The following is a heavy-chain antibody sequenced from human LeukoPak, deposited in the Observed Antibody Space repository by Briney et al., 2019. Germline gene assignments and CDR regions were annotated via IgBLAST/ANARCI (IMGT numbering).Heavy chain of an antibody. D-gene: IGHD4-17*01. V-gene: IGHV3-30*18. J-gene: IGHJ4*02. Sequence: PGGSLRLSCAASGFTFSHAWMSWVRQAPGKGLEWVAVISYDGSNKYYADSVKGRFTISRDNSKNTLYLQMNSLRAEDTAVYYCAKAFTVTTFNFDYWGQGTLVTVSS. CDR2: ISYDGSNK. CDR1: GFTFSHAW. CDR3: AKAFTVTTFNFDY.